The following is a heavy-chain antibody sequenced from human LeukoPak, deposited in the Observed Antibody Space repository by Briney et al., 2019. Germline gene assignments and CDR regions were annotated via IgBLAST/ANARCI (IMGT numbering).Heavy chain of an antibody. D-gene: IGHD6-19*01. J-gene: IGHJ4*02. CDR3: ARGPRGTSGWYFDY. CDR2: IWYDGSDK. Sequence: PGRSLRLSCAASGFRFGNYGMHWVRQAPGKGLEWVAIIWYDGSDKYYSDSVKGRFTISRDNSKNTRYLQMNSLRAEDTAVYFCARGPRGTSGWYFDYWGQGTLVTVSS. V-gene: IGHV3-33*01. CDR1: GFRFGNYG.